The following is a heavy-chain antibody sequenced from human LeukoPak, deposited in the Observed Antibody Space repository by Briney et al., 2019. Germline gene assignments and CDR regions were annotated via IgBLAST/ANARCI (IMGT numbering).Heavy chain of an antibody. CDR3: AKGTYGGNSWYFDY. J-gene: IGHJ4*02. V-gene: IGHV3-66*01. CDR2: IYSGGST. D-gene: IGHD4-23*01. Sequence: GGSLRLSCAASGFTVSRNYMSWVRQAPGKGLEWASVIYSGGSTYYADSVKGRFTISRDNSKNTLYLQMNSLRAEDTAVYYCAKGTYGGNSWYFDYWGQGTLVTVSS. CDR1: GFTVSRNY.